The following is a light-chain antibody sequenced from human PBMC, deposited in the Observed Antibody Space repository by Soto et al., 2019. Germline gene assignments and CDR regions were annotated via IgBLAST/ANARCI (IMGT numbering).Light chain of an antibody. V-gene: IGLV2-14*01. CDR3: SSYTSSSTYV. CDR1: SSDVGGYNY. Sequence: SVLTQPASGAGSPGQAITISCTGTSSDVGGYNYVSWYQQHPGKAPKLMIYDVSNRPSGVSNRFSGSKSGNTASLTISGLQAEDEVDYYCSSYTSSSTYVFGTGPKVTVL. CDR2: DVS. J-gene: IGLJ1*01.